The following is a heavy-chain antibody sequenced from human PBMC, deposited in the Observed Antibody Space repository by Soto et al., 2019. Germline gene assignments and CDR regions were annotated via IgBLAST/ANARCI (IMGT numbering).Heavy chain of an antibody. CDR3: AHVGCLEQWLYRRDH. CDR1: GFSLTTTGVG. Sequence: QITLKESGPSLVKPTQTLTLTCTFSGFSLTTTGVGVVWIRQPPGKALEWLALIYWDDDKHYSPSLRSRLTVTKDTTKNQVVLTLTNVDPADTGTYFCAHVGCLEQWLYRRDHWGQGTLVTVSS. CDR2: IYWDDDK. V-gene: IGHV2-5*02. J-gene: IGHJ4*02. D-gene: IGHD6-19*01.